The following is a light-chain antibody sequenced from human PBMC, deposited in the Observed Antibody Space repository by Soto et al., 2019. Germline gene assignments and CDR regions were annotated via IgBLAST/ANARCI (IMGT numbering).Light chain of an antibody. Sequence: QSVLTQPPSASGSPGQSVTISCTGTSSDVGAYNYVSWYQQYPGKAPKLMIYEVTKRTSGVPDRFSGSKSGNTASLTVSGLQAEDEADYYCTSYVGNDIWVFGGGTKLTV. CDR2: EVT. V-gene: IGLV2-8*01. J-gene: IGLJ3*02. CDR3: TSYVGNDIWV. CDR1: SSDVGAYNY.